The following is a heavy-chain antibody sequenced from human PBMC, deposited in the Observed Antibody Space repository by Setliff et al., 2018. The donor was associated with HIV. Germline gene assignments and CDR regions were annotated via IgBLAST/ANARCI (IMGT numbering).Heavy chain of an antibody. D-gene: IGHD3-10*01. J-gene: IGHJ6*03. CDR1: GGSISSYY. CDR2: IYYSGST. Sequence: SETLSLTCTVSGGSISSYYWSWIRQPPGRGLEWIGYIYYSGSTNYNPSLKSRVTISVDTSRNQFSLKLSSVTAADTAVYYCARPRSGTYRGHYYYYMDVWGKGTTVTVSS. CDR3: ARPRSGTYRGHYYYYMDV. V-gene: IGHV4-59*01.